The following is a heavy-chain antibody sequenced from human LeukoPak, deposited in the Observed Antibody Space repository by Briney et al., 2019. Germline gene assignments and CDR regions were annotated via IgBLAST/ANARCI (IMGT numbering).Heavy chain of an antibody. CDR3: ASYTDAFDI. D-gene: IGHD3-16*01. J-gene: IGHJ3*02. CDR2: IYHSGST. CDR1: GGSISLSYYY. Sequence: PSETLSLTCSASGGSISLSYYYWGWIRQPPGKGLEWIGSIYHSGSTYYNPSLKSRVTISVDTSKNQFSLKLSSVTAADTAVYYCASYTDAFDIWGQGTMVTVSS. V-gene: IGHV4-39*07.